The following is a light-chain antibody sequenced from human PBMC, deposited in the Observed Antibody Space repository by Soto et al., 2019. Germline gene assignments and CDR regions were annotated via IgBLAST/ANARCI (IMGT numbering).Light chain of an antibody. J-gene: IGKJ4*01. V-gene: IGKV1-39*01. Sequence: DIQMTQSPSSLSASVGDRVTVTCRASQSIRGYLNWYQQKPGEAPKLLIYAPSSLHSGVPSRFSGRGSGTDCTLTISSLHPEDFATYSCQQTYKTPLTFGGGAQVEIK. CDR2: APS. CDR3: QQTYKTPLT. CDR1: QSIRGY.